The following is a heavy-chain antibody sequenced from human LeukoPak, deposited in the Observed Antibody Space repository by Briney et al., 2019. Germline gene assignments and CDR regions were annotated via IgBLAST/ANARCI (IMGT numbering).Heavy chain of an antibody. CDR3: ARAGSGALRD. D-gene: IGHD3-10*01. J-gene: IGHJ4*02. CDR2: INHSGST. Sequence: NSSETLSLTCAVYGGSFSGYYWSWIRQPPGKGLEWIGEINHSGSTNYNPSLRSRVTISVDTSKNQFSLKLSSVTAADTAVYYCARAGSGALRDWGQGTLVTVSS. V-gene: IGHV4-34*01. CDR1: GGSFSGYY.